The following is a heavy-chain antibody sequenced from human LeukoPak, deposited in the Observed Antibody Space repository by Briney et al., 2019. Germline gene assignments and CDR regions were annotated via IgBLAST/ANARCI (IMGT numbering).Heavy chain of an antibody. J-gene: IGHJ3*02. CDR1: GFTFSSYG. CDR3: AKSNYYDSSGYVDAFDI. Sequence: GGSLRLSCAASGFTFSSYGMSWVRQAPGKGLEWVSAISGSGGSTYYADSVKGRFTISRDNSKNTLYLQMNSLRAEDTAVYFCAKSNYYDSSGYVDAFDIWGQGTMVTVSS. D-gene: IGHD3-22*01. CDR2: ISGSGGST. V-gene: IGHV3-23*01.